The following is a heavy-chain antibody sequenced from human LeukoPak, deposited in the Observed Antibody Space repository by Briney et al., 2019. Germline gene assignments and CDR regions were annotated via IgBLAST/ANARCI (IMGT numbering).Heavy chain of an antibody. CDR1: GYSISSGYY. J-gene: IGHJ4*02. CDR2: IYHSGST. CDR3: ARGHSGYDYGLFDY. V-gene: IGHV4-38-2*01. D-gene: IGHD5-12*01. Sequence: SETLSLTCAVSGYSISSGYYWGWIRQPPGKGLEGMGSIYHSGSTYYNPSLKSRVTISVDTSKNQFSLKLSSVSAADTAVYYCARGHSGYDYGLFDYWGQGTLVTVSS.